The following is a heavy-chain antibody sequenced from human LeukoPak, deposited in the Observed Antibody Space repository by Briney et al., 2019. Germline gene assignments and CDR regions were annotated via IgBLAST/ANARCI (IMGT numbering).Heavy chain of an antibody. V-gene: IGHV3-7*01. CDR2: INPDGRAT. CDR3: ARDPLNGALDI. J-gene: IGHJ3*02. CDR1: GFTFSASW. Sequence: GGSLRLSCTASGFTFSASWMTWVRQLPGKGLEWSANINPDGRATGYVDPVKGRFTVSRNNAKDSLYLQMDGLRAEDTAVYYCARDPLNGALDIWGQGTLVTVSS.